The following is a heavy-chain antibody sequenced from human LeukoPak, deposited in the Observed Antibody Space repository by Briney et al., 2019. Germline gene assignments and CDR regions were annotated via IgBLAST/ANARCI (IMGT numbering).Heavy chain of an antibody. V-gene: IGHV3-30*02. CDR3: ARDDYYFASEN. Sequence: GGSLRLSCAASGFSFISYAMRWFRQAPGKGVEGVAFMRSDGSDIFYAESLKGRFTISRDNAKSTLFLQMHSLRAEDTAVYYCARDDYYFASENWGQGALVTVSS. D-gene: IGHD2/OR15-2a*01. CDR2: MRSDGSDI. J-gene: IGHJ4*02. CDR1: GFSFISYA.